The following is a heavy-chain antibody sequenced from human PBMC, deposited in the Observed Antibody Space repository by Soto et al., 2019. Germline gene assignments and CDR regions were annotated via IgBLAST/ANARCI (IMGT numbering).Heavy chain of an antibody. Sequence: GASVKVSCKASGYTFTGYYMHWVRQAPGQGLEWVGWINPNSGGTNYAQKFQGWVTMTRDTSISTAYMELSRLRSDDTAVYYCARGITPTNWFDPWGQGTLVTVSS. D-gene: IGHD3-10*01. CDR3: ARGITPTNWFDP. CDR2: INPNSGGT. CDR1: GYTFTGYY. J-gene: IGHJ5*02. V-gene: IGHV1-2*04.